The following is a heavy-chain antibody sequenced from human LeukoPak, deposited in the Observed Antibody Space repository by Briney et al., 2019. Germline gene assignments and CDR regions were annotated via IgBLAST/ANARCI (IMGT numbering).Heavy chain of an antibody. CDR1: GYTLTELS. Sequence: ASVNVSCKVSGYTLTELSMHWVRQAPGKGLEWMGGFDPEDGETIYAQKFQGRVTMTEDTSTDTAYMELSSLRSEDTAVYYCATPGRGYYSSHYFDYWGQGTLVTVSS. CDR2: FDPEDGET. V-gene: IGHV1-24*01. J-gene: IGHJ4*02. D-gene: IGHD3-3*01. CDR3: ATPGRGYYSSHYFDY.